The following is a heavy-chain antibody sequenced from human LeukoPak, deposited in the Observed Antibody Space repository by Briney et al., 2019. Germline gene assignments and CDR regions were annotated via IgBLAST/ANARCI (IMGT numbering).Heavy chain of an antibody. CDR1: GGSFSGYY. V-gene: IGHV4-34*01. J-gene: IGHJ1*01. Sequence: SETLSLTCAVYGGSFSGYYWSWIRQPPGKGLEWIGEINHSGSTNYNPSLKSRVTISVDTSKNQFSLKLSSVTAADTAVYYCASLYCSGGSCSIEYFQHWGQGTLVTVSS. CDR2: INHSGST. D-gene: IGHD2-15*01. CDR3: ASLYCSGGSCSIEYFQH.